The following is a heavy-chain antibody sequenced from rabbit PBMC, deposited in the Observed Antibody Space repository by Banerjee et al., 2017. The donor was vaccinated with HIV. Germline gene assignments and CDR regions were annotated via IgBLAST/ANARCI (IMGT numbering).Heavy chain of an antibody. CDR2: IYAGTSGTT. J-gene: IGHJ4*01. Sequence: QEQLEESGGDLVKPEGSLTLTCTASGLDFSSSYWICWVRQAPGKGLEWIACIYAGTSGTTYYASWAKGRFTISKTSSTTVTLQMTSLTAADTATYFCARGYGSSRGNYIGDYLNLWGQGTLVTVS. V-gene: IGHV1S45*01. CDR3: ARGYGSSRGNYIGDYLNL. CDR1: GLDFSSSYW. D-gene: IGHD1-1*01.